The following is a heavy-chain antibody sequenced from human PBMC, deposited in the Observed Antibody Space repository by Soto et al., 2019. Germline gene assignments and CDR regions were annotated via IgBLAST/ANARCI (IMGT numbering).Heavy chain of an antibody. D-gene: IGHD2-2*03. CDR3: TTGVDIVVVPAAPPDYYYYMDV. CDR2: IKSKTDGGTT. J-gene: IGHJ6*03. Sequence: PGGSLRLSCAASGFTFSNAWMSWVRQAPGKGLEWVGRIKSKTDGGTTDYAAPVKGRFTISRDDSKNTLYLQTNSLKTEDTAVYYCTTGVDIVVVPAAPPDYYYYMDVWGKGTTVTVSS. CDR1: GFTFSNAW. V-gene: IGHV3-15*01.